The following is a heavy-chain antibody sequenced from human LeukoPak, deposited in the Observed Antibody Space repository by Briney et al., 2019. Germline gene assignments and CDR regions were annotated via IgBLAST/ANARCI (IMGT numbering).Heavy chain of an antibody. CDR3: ARDWGSLYGQRGDDYYYGMDV. J-gene: IGHJ6*02. CDR1: GFTFSSYS. D-gene: IGHD2/OR15-2a*01. Sequence: PGGSLRLSCAASGFTFSSYSMNWVRQAPGKGLEWVSSISSSSSYIYYADSVKGRFTISRDNAKNSLYLQMNSLRAEDTAVYYCARDWGSLYGQRGDDYYYGMDVWGQGTTVTVSS. V-gene: IGHV3-21*01. CDR2: ISSSSSYI.